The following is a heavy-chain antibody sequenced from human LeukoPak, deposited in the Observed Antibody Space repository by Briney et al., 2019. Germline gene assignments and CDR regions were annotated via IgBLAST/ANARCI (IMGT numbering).Heavy chain of an antibody. CDR1: GFIFSNYG. CDR2: IWYDGYNK. Sequence: GESLRLSCAASGFIFSNYGMHWVRQAPGKGLEWVAGIWYDGYNKFYADSAKGRFTISRDNSKNTLYLQMSSLRAEDTALYYCARVSHYGSGYYYTLAYWGQGTLVTVSS. D-gene: IGHD3-10*01. V-gene: IGHV3-33*01. CDR3: ARVSHYGSGYYYTLAY. J-gene: IGHJ4*02.